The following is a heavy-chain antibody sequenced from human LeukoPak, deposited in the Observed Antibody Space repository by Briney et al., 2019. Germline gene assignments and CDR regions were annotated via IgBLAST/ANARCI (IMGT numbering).Heavy chain of an antibody. D-gene: IGHD1-26*01. Sequence: GSLRLSCAASGFTVSSNYMSWVRQAPGKGLEWVSVIYSGGSTYYADSVKGRFTISRDNSKNTLYLQMNSLRAEDTAVYYRARDLLKRGDAFGIWGQGTMVTVSS. J-gene: IGHJ3*02. CDR2: IYSGGST. CDR3: ARDLLKRGDAFGI. CDR1: GFTVSSNY. V-gene: IGHV3-53*01.